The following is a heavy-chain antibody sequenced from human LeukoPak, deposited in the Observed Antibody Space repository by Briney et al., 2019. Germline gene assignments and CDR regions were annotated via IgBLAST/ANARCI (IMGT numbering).Heavy chain of an antibody. CDR1: GGSISSYY. Sequence: SETLSLTCTVSGGSISSYYWSWIRQPPGKGLEWIGYIYYSGSTYYNPSLKSRVTISVDTSKNQFSLKLSSVTAADTAVYYCARPYRYYDSSGYYYVWGQGTLVTVSS. CDR3: ARPYRYYDSSGYYYV. D-gene: IGHD3-22*01. CDR2: IYYSGST. V-gene: IGHV4-59*12. J-gene: IGHJ4*02.